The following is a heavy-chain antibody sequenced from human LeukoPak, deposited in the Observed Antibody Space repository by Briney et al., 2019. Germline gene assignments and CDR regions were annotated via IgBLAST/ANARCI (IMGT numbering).Heavy chain of an antibody. CDR1: GFTFSTYG. CDR2: ISYDGSNE. J-gene: IGHJ4*02. Sequence: GGSLRLSCAASGFTFSTYGMHWVRQAPGKGLEWVAVISYDGSNEYYADSVKGRFTISRDNSKNTLYLQMSSLRAEDTAVYYCARGSEIRYSYGSRSFDYWGQGTLVTVSS. D-gene: IGHD5-18*01. V-gene: IGHV3-30*03. CDR3: ARGSEIRYSYGSRSFDY.